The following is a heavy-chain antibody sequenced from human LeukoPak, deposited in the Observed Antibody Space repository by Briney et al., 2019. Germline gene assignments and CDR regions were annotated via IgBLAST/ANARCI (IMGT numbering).Heavy chain of an antibody. CDR1: GFTFSSYG. V-gene: IGHV3-33*01. CDR3: ARDLEYYDSSGSLDY. CDR2: IWYDGSNK. Sequence: GRSLRLSCAASGFTFSSYGMHWVRQAPGKGLEWVAVIWYDGSNKYYADSVKGRFTIFRDNSKNTLYLQMNSLRAEDTAVYYCARDLEYYDSSGSLDYWGQGTLVTVSS. D-gene: IGHD3-22*01. J-gene: IGHJ4*02.